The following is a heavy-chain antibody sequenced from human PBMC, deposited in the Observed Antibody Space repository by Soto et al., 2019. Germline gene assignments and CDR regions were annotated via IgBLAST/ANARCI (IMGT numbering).Heavy chain of an antibody. CDR1: GFTFSGYS. J-gene: IGHJ4*02. D-gene: IGHD3-10*01. CDR3: ARVSAGIYFEY. CDR2: ISSTSIYI. Sequence: EVQLVESGGGLVKPGGSLRLSCAASGFTFSGYSMNWVRQVPGKGLEWVSSISSTSIYIYYADSVKGRFTISRDNAKNSLYLQMNSLRAEDTAVYYCARVSAGIYFEYWGQGTLVTVSS. V-gene: IGHV3-21*01.